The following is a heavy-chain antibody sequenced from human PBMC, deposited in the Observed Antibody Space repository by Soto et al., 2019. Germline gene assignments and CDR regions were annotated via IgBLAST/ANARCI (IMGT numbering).Heavy chain of an antibody. CDR3: ASTVATPHYYYYGMDV. Sequence: SETLSLTCTVSGGSISSGGYYWSWIRQHPGKGLEWIGYIYYSGSTYYNPSLKSRVTISVDTSKNQFSLKLSSVTAADTAVYYCASTVATPHYYYYGMDVWGQGTTVTVS. V-gene: IGHV4-31*03. J-gene: IGHJ6*02. CDR1: GGSISSGGYY. D-gene: IGHD5-12*01. CDR2: IYYSGST.